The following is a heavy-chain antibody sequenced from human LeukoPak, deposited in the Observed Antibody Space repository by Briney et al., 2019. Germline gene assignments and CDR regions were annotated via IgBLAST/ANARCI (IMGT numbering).Heavy chain of an antibody. CDR3: ARDLRYYDDPDAFDI. J-gene: IGHJ3*02. CDR2: INSDGSST. V-gene: IGHV3-74*01. CDR1: RFTFSSYW. D-gene: IGHD3-22*01. Sequence: GGSLRLSCAGSRFTFSSYWMHWVGQAPGKGLVWVSRINSDGSSTSYADSVKGRFTISRDNAKNTLHLQMNSQRAEDTAVYYCARDLRYYDDPDAFDIWGQGTMVTVSS.